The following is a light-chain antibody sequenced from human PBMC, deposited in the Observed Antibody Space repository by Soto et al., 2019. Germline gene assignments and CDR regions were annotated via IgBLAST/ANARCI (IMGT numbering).Light chain of an antibody. CDR1: SSDVGVYDY. CDR3: SSYAGYNKAV. Sequence: QSALTQPPSASGSPGQSVTISCTGTSSDVGVYDYVSWYQQHPGKAPKLMIYEVIKRPSGVPDRFSGSKSGNTASLTVSGLQAEDEADYYCSSYAGYNKAVFGGGTKLTVL. CDR2: EVI. J-gene: IGLJ2*01. V-gene: IGLV2-8*01.